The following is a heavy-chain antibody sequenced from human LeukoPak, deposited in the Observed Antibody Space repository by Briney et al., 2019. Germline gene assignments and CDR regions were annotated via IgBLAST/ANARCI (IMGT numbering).Heavy chain of an antibody. J-gene: IGHJ3*02. CDR3: ARGLVLATDDAFDI. V-gene: IGHV4-4*07. CDR1: GGSISSYY. Sequence: TSETLSLTCTISGGSISSYYWSWIRQPAGKGLEWIGRIYTSGSTDYNPSLKSRVTISLDTPKNHFSLKLRSVTAADTALYSCARGLVLATDDAFDIWGQGTLVTVSS. D-gene: IGHD5-12*01. CDR2: IYTSGST.